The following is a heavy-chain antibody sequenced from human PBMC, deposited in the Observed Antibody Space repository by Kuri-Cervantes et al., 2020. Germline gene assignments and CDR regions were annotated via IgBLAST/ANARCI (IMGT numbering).Heavy chain of an antibody. CDR3: ARDSTDIVVVPAAIVGRNGYFGYYYYGMDV. CDR2: ISSSSSTI. CDR1: GFTFSSYS. D-gene: IGHD2-2*01. Sequence: GESLKISCAASGFTFSSYSMNWVRQAPGKGLEWVSYISSSSSTIYYADSVKGRFTISRDNAKNSLYLQMNSLRDEGTAVYYCARDSTDIVVVPAAIVGRNGYFGYYYYGMDVWGQGTTVTVSS. J-gene: IGHJ6*02. V-gene: IGHV3-48*02.